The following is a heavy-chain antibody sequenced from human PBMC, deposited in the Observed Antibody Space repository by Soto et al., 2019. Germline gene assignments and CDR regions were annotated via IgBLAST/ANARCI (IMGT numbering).Heavy chain of an antibody. J-gene: IGHJ6*02. D-gene: IGHD3-10*01. Sequence: EVQLVESGGGLVQPGGSLRLSCAASGFTFSTYWIHWVRQAPGKGLVWVSRINSDGSSTNYADSVKGRFTISRDNAKNTLFRQMNSLRAEDTAVYYFARDRWGGGRDMDVWGQGTTVTVSS. CDR2: INSDGSST. V-gene: IGHV3-74*01. CDR3: ARDRWGGGRDMDV. CDR1: GFTFSTYW.